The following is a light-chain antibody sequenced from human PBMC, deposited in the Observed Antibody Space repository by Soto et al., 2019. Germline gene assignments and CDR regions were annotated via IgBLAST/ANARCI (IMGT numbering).Light chain of an antibody. CDR1: SSDVGGYNY. Sequence: QSALTQPASVSWSPGQSITISCTGTSSDVGGYNYVSWYQHHPGKAPKLMIYDVSNRPSGVSNRFSGSKSGNTASLTISGLQAEDEPDYYCSSYTSSSTVVFGGGTQLTLL. CDR2: DVS. CDR3: SSYTSSSTVV. J-gene: IGLJ2*01. V-gene: IGLV2-14*03.